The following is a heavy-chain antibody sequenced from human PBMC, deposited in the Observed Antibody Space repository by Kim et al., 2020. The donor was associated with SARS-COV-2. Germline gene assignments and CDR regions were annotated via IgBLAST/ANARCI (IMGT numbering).Heavy chain of an antibody. CDR3: ARGRLNYYYDSSGYYDY. D-gene: IGHD3-22*01. Sequence: GGSLRLSCAASGFTVSSNYMSWVRQAPGKGLEWVSVIYSGGSTYYADSVKGRFTISRDNSKNTLYLQMNSLRAEDTAVYYCARGRLNYYYDSSGYYDYWGQGTLVTVSS. V-gene: IGHV3-53*01. CDR2: IYSGGST. J-gene: IGHJ4*02. CDR1: GFTVSSNY.